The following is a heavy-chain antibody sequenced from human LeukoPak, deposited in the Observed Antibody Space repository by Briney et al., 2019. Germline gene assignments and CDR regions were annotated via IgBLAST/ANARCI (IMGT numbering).Heavy chain of an antibody. CDR1: VYTFTSYG. Sequence: ASVKVSCKASVYTFTSYGISWVRQAPGQGLEWMGWISAYNGNTNYAQKLQGRVTMTTDTSTSTAYMELRSLRSDDTAVYYCARDRGYSSSWDFDYWGQGTLVTVSS. J-gene: IGHJ4*02. D-gene: IGHD6-13*01. CDR3: ARDRGYSSSWDFDY. CDR2: ISAYNGNT. V-gene: IGHV1-18*01.